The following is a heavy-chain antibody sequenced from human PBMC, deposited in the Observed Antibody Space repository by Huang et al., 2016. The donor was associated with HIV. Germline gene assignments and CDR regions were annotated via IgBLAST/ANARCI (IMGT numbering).Heavy chain of an antibody. CDR2: IGWNSGVT. Sequence: EVQLVESGGGLVQPGRSLRLSCSASGFTFDDYAMHWVRQAPGKGRGWVSSIGWNSGVTGYADSVRGRFTISRDNANNSLYLEMNGLRLEDTAIYFCAKDRYSSSWNYFDFWGQGALVIVSS. D-gene: IGHD4-4*01. V-gene: IGHV3-9*01. J-gene: IGHJ4*02. CDR1: GFTFDDYA. CDR3: AKDRYSSSWNYFDF.